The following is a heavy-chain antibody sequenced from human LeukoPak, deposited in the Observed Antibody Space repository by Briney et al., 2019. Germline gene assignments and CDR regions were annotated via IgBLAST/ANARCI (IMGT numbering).Heavy chain of an antibody. V-gene: IGHV4-59*01. CDR1: GGSISSYY. CDR3: ARGNTVTYYFDY. J-gene: IGHJ4*02. CDR2: IYYSGST. D-gene: IGHD4-17*01. Sequence: ASETLSLTCTVSGGSISSYYWSWTRQPPGKGLEWIGYIYYSGSTNYNPSLKSRVTISVDTSKNQFSLKLSSVTAADTAVYYCARGNTVTYYFDYWGQGTLVTVSS.